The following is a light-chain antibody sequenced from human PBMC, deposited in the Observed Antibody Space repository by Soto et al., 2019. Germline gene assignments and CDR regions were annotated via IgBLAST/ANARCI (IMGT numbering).Light chain of an antibody. V-gene: IGKV1-5*01. CDR3: QQYISYWT. CDR1: QSISSR. J-gene: IGKJ1*01. CDR2: DAS. Sequence: DIQMTQSPSTLSASVGDRVTITCRASQSISSRLAWYQQTPGKAPKVLIFDASSLESGVPSRFSGSGSGTEFTLTISSLQPDDFATYYCQQYISYWTFGQGTKVDIK.